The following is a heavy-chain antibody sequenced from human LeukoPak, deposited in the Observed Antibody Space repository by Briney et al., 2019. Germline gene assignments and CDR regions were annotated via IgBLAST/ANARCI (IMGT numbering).Heavy chain of an antibody. J-gene: IGHJ6*03. CDR1: GYGFTNYW. D-gene: IGHD3-22*01. CDR3: ARHNYYDSSGLGYMDV. CDR2: IYPGDSNT. Sequence: GEALQSSFNAPGYGFTNYWIGWVRPMAGKGRGWMGTIYPGDSNTEYSPSFQGQVTISADKSISTAHLQWSSPKASDTAIYYCARHNYYDSSGLGYMDVWGKGTTVTVSS. V-gene: IGHV5-51*01.